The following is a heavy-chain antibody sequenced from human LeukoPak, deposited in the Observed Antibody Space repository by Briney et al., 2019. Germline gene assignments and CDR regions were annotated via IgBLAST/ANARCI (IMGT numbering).Heavy chain of an antibody. CDR1: GFTFDDYA. CDR2: ISWNSGSI. CDR3: ASASSHRIAAGGDY. Sequence: GGSLRLSCAASGFTFDDYAMHWVRQAPGKGLEWVSGISWNSGSIGYADSVKGRFTASRDNSKDTLYLQMNSLRAEDTAVYYCASASSHRIAAGGDYWGQGTLVTVSS. V-gene: IGHV3-9*01. J-gene: IGHJ4*02. D-gene: IGHD6-13*01.